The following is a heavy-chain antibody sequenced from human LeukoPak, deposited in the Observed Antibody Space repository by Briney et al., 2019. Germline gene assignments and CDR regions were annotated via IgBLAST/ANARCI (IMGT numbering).Heavy chain of an antibody. CDR1: GGSISSYY. V-gene: IGHV4-59*01. J-gene: IGHJ5*02. Sequence: PSETLPLTCTVSGGSISSYYWSWIRQPPGKGLEWIGYIYYSGSTNYNPSLKSRVTISVDTSKNQFSLKLSSVTAADTAVYYCASLYGSGNPWGQEPWSPSPQ. D-gene: IGHD3-10*01. CDR3: ASLYGSGNP. CDR2: IYYSGST.